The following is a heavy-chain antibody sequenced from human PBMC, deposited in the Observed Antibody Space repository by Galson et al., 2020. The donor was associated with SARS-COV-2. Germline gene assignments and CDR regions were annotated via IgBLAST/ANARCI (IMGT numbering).Heavy chain of an antibody. J-gene: IGHJ3*02. CDR1: GFTFSSYS. V-gene: IGHV3-21*01. CDR2: ISSSSSYI. D-gene: IGHD3-10*01. Sequence: GGSLRLSCAASGFTFSSYSMNWVRQAPGKGLEWVSSISSSSSYIYYADSVKGRFTISRDNAKNSLYLQMNSLRAEDTAVYYCARELKFTIPGAFDIWGQGTMVTVSS. CDR3: ARELKFTIPGAFDI.